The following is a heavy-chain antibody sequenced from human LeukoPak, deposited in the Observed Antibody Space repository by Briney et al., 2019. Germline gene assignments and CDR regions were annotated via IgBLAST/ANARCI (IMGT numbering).Heavy chain of an antibody. CDR1: GFTFDDYA. J-gene: IGHJ3*02. Sequence: GGSLRLSCAASGFTFDDYAMHWVRQAPGKGPEWVSGISWNSGSIGYADSVKGRFTISRDNAKNSLYLQMNSLRAEDTALYYCAKGLYDAFDIWGQGTMVTVSS. V-gene: IGHV3-9*01. CDR2: ISWNSGSI. CDR3: AKGLYDAFDI.